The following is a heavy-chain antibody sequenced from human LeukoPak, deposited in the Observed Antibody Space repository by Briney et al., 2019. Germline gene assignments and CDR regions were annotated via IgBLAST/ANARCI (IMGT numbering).Heavy chain of an antibody. J-gene: IGHJ4*02. CDR3: ARETGLRTFDY. V-gene: IGHV3-33*01. CDR1: GFSFSGYG. D-gene: IGHD4-17*01. Sequence: GRSLRLSCAASGFSFSGYGMHWVRQAPGKGLEWVALIWSDGSKKYYVDSVKGRFTISRDNSKNTVSVQMNSLRAEDTAVYFCARETGLRTFDYWGQGTPVTVSS. CDR2: IWSDGSKK.